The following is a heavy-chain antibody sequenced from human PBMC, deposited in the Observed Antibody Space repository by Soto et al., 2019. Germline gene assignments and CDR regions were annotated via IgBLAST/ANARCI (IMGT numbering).Heavy chain of an antibody. D-gene: IGHD3-16*01. V-gene: IGHV4-59*08. J-gene: IGHJ4*02. CDR2: ASYSGSP. Sequence: SETLSLTCTVSGGSIGSHYWSWIRQPPGEGLEWVGRASYSGSPSYNPSLKSRVTISIDTSKNQFSLKLTSVTAADTAVYYCARQWGGDYWGQGILVTVS. CDR1: GGSIGSHY. CDR3: ARQWGGDY.